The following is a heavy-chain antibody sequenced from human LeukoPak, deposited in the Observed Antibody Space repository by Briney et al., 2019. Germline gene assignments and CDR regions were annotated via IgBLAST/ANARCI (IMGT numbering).Heavy chain of an antibody. D-gene: IGHD2-15*01. CDR2: INPNSGGT. J-gene: IGHJ4*02. V-gene: IGHV1-2*02. CDR1: GYTFSGYY. CDR3: ARIFCSGASCYFFDY. Sequence: ASVKVSCKASGYTFSGYYMHWVRQAPGQGLEWMGWINPNSGGTNYAQKFQGRVTMTRDTSISTAYMELSRLRSDDTAMYFCARIFCSGASCYFFDYWGQGTLVTVS.